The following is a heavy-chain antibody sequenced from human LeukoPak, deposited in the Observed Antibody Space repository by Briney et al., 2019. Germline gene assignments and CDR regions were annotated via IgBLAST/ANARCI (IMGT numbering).Heavy chain of an antibody. CDR2: INHSGST. J-gene: IGHJ4*02. CDR1: GGSFSGYY. D-gene: IGHD3-9*01. Sequence: PSETLSLTYAVYGGSFSGYYWSWIRQPPGKGLEWIGEINHSGSTNYNPSLKSRVTISVDTSKNQFSLKLSSVTAADTAVYYCARGKTHVLRYFDWLLDGFDYWGQGTLVTVSS. CDR3: ARGKTHVLRYFDWLLDGFDY. V-gene: IGHV4-34*01.